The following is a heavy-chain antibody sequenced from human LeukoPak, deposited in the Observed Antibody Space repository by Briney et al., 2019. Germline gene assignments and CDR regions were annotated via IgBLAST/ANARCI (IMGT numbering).Heavy chain of an antibody. D-gene: IGHD2-2*01. J-gene: IGHJ6*03. Sequence: GGSLRLSCAASGFTFSSYAMSWVRQAPGKGLEWVSAISGSGGSTYYADSVKGRFTISRDNSKNTLYLQMNSLGAEDTAVYYCAKVGYCSSTSCYFYYYYYMDVWGKGTTVTVSS. CDR1: GFTFSSYA. CDR2: ISGSGGST. CDR3: AKVGYCSSTSCYFYYYYYMDV. V-gene: IGHV3-23*01.